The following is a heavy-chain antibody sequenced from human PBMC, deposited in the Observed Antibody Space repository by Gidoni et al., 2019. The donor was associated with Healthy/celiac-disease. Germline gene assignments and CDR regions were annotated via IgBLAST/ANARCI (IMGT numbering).Heavy chain of an antibody. Sequence: EVQLVESGGGLVKPGGSLRLSCAASGFTFSNAWMSWVRQAPGKGLEWVGRIKSKTDGGTTDYAAPVKGRFTISRDDSKNTLYLQMNSLKTEDTAVYYCTTGFPTMVRGVIIAGLSDYWGQGTLVTVSS. CDR3: TTGFPTMVRGVIIAGLSDY. D-gene: IGHD3-10*01. V-gene: IGHV3-15*01. J-gene: IGHJ4*02. CDR2: IKSKTDGGTT. CDR1: GFTFSNAW.